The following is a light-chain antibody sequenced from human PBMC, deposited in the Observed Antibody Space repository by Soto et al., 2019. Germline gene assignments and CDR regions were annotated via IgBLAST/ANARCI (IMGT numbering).Light chain of an antibody. J-gene: IGKJ4*01. Sequence: AIRMTQSPSSLSASTGDRVTITCRASQGISSYLAWYQQKPGKAPKLLIYAASTLQRGVPSRFSGSGSGTDFTLTISCLQSEDFATYYCHQYYSYPRLTFGGGTKVELK. CDR1: QGISSY. V-gene: IGKV1-8*01. CDR3: HQYYSYPRLT. CDR2: AAS.